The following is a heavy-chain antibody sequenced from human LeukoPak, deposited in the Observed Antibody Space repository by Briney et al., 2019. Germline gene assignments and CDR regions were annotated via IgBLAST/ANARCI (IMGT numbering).Heavy chain of an antibody. CDR2: INPNSGGA. J-gene: IGHJ4*02. D-gene: IGHD6-19*01. Sequence: ASVKVSCKASGYTFTSYGISWVRQAPGQGLEWMGWINPNSGGANYAQKFQGRVTMTRDTSISTAYMELSRLRSDDTAVYYCARAIAVAGTSFDYWGRGTLVTVSS. CDR3: ARAIAVAGTSFDY. V-gene: IGHV1-2*02. CDR1: GYTFTSYG.